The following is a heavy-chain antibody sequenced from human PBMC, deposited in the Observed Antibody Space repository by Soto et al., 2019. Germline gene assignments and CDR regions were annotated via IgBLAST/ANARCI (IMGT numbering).Heavy chain of an antibody. Sequence: EVQLVESGGALVQPGGSLRLSCAASGFSFSDHCMDWVRQAPGKGLEWIGRVRNKGNAYYIDYAASVRVRFTISRDDSRNSLLLQMHSMKTEDTAVYYYAREKHYYDRNDDFLIYYFALGGEGTLATVSA. V-gene: IGHV3-72*01. CDR3: AREKHYYDRNDDFLIYYFAL. CDR1: GFSFSDHC. CDR2: VRNKGNAYYI. D-gene: IGHD3-22*01. J-gene: IGHJ4*02.